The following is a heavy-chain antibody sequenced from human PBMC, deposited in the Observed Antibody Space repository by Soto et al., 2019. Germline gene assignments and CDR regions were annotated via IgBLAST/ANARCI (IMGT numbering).Heavy chain of an antibody. J-gene: IGHJ6*02. D-gene: IGHD3-10*01. CDR3: ARSIRLYYGSGSYYRHYYYYGMDV. CDR2: ISSNGGST. V-gene: IGHV3-64*01. Sequence: GGSLRLSCAASGFTFSSYSMHWVRQAPGKGLEYVSAISSNGGSTYYANSVKGRFTISRDNSKNTLYLQMGSLRAEDMAVYYCARSIRLYYGSGSYYRHYYYYGMDVWGQGTTVTVSS. CDR1: GFTFSSYS.